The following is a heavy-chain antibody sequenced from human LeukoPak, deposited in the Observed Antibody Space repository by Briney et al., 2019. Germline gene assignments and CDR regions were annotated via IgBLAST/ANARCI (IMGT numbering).Heavy chain of an antibody. J-gene: IGHJ4*02. CDR3: ATTRYCSASYSVY. CDR1: GFTFSDYY. CDR2: SSSGGSAI. V-gene: IGHV3-11*04. Sequence: GGSLRLSCAASGFTFSDYYTSWIRQAPGKGLEWVSYSSSGGSAIYYADSVKGRFTISRDSAKNSVYLQMNSLRAEDTAVYYCATTRYCSASYSVYWGQGTLVTVSS. D-gene: IGHD6-19*01.